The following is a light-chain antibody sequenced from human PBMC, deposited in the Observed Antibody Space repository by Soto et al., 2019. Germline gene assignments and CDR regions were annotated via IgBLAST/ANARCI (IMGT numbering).Light chain of an antibody. Sequence: ATRMTQSPSSLSTSTGDRVTITCRASQGISSYLAWYQQKSGKAPKLLIYAASTLQSGVPSRFSGSGSGTDFTLTISSLQSEDFETYYCQQYNNFPYTFGQGTRLEIK. CDR2: AAS. CDR3: QQYNNFPYT. CDR1: QGISSY. V-gene: IGKV1-8*01. J-gene: IGKJ5*01.